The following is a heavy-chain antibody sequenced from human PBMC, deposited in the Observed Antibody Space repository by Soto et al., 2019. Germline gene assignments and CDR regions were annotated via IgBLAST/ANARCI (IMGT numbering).Heavy chain of an antibody. Sequence: SGPTLVNPTQTLTLTCTFSGFSLSTSGVGVGWIRQPPGKALEWLALIYWDDDKRYSPSLKSRLTITKDTSKNQVVLTMTNMDPVDTATYYCAHGPMVRGVIMPIDYWGQGTLVTVSS. CDR3: AHGPMVRGVIMPIDY. CDR2: IYWDDDK. D-gene: IGHD3-10*01. CDR1: GFSLSTSGVG. J-gene: IGHJ4*02. V-gene: IGHV2-5*02.